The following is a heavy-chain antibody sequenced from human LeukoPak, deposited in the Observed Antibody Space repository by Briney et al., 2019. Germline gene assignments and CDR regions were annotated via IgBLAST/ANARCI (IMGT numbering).Heavy chain of an antibody. CDR1: GYTYTSYA. J-gene: IGHJ6*04. CDR2: INAGNGNT. V-gene: IGHV1-3*01. CDR3: ARTLNYYYGTDV. Sequence: ASVKVSCKASGYTYTSYAMHWVRQPPGQKLEWMGWINAGNGNTKYSQRFQGRVTITRDTSASTAYMELSSLRSKDTAVYYCARTLNYYYGTDVWGKGTTVTVSS.